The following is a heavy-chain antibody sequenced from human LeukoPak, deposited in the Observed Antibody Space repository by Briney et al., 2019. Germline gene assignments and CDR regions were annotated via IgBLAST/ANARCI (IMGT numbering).Heavy chain of an antibody. D-gene: IGHD5-18*01. CDR3: ARDRMDTAMVEGGNWFDP. CDR2: VIPIFGTA. J-gene: IGHJ5*02. CDR1: GGNFSKYA. Sequence: SVKVPWQASGGNFSKYANSWVGKGPGKGLEWKGGVIPIFGTANYAQKFQGRVTITADESTSTAYMELSSLRSEDTAVYYCARDRMDTAMVEGGNWFDPWGQGSLVTVSS. V-gene: IGHV1-69*01.